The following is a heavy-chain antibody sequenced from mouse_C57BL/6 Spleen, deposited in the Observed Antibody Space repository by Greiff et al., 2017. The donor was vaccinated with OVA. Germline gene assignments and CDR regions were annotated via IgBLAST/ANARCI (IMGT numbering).Heavy chain of an antibody. CDR3: ASIYYDYDGFDY. Sequence: QVQLKQPGPELVKPGASVKISCKASGYAFSSSWMNWVKQRPGKGLEWIGRIYPGDGDTNYNGKFKGKATLTADKSSSTAYMQLSSLTSEDSAVYFCASIYYDYDGFDYWGQGTTLTVSS. CDR2: IYPGDGDT. CDR1: GYAFSSSW. J-gene: IGHJ2*01. D-gene: IGHD2-4*01. V-gene: IGHV1-82*01.